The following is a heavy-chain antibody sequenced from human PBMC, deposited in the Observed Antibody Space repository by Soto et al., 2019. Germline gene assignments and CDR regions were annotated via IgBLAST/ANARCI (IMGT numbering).Heavy chain of an antibody. CDR3: AKKVNSGSGCQHFDY. CDR1: GFTFSSYS. V-gene: IGHV3-23*01. Sequence: GGSLRLSCAASGFTFSSYSMSWVRQAPGKGLEWVSGFRSSGDDGTTYYADSVKGRFTISRDNSKNTLFLQMNSLRAEDTAIYYCAKKVNSGSGCQHFDYWGQGTLVTVSS. CDR2: FRSSGDDGTT. J-gene: IGHJ4*02. D-gene: IGHD3-10*01.